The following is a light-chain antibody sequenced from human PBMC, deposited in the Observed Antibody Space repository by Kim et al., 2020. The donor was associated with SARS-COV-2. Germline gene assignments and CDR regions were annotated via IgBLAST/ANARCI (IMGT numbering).Light chain of an antibody. Sequence: ASVKLTCTLSSGHSSYGIAWHQQQPEKGPRYLMKLNTDGSHSKGDGIPDRFSGSLSGAERYLTISSLQSEDEADYYCRTWGAGIRVFGGGTQLTVL. CDR2: LNTDGSH. CDR1: SGHSSYG. J-gene: IGLJ2*01. CDR3: RTWGAGIRV. V-gene: IGLV4-69*02.